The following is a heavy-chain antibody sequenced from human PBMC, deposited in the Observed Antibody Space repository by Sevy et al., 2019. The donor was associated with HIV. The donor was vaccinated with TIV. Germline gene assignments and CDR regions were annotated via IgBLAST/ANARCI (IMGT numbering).Heavy chain of an antibody. D-gene: IGHD5-18*01. CDR3: ARDSSHVETTMIKRFDP. J-gene: IGHJ5*02. CDR2: IYDSGST. Sequence: SETLSLTCTVSGGSISSGGYFWSWIRQHPGKGLEWIGYIYDSGSTYYNPSLKSRVTLSVDKSKNQLSLKLSSVTAADTAVFYCARDSSHVETTMIKRFDPWGQGTLVTVSS. CDR1: GGSISSGGYF. V-gene: IGHV4-31*03.